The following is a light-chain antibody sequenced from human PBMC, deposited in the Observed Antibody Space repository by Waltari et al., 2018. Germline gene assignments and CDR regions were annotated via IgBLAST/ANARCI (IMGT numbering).Light chain of an antibody. Sequence: QSALTQPASVSGSPGQSITITGTGPSSDVGGYTDVSWYQQHPGKAPNLMIYDVTTRPSGVSNRFSGSKSVNTTSLTISGLQAEDEADYYCSSYTSSSTWVFGGGTKLTVL. V-gene: IGLV2-14*03. CDR3: SSYTSSSTWV. CDR2: DVT. CDR1: SSDVGGYTD. J-gene: IGLJ3*02.